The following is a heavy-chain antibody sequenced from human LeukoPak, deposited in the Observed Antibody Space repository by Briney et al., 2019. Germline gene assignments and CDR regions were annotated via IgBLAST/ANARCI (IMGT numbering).Heavy chain of an antibody. D-gene: IGHD6-19*01. CDR3: AKPCSGWGQFDS. Sequence: GGSLRLSCAASGFTFTNYALSWVRQAPGMGLEWVSAIGGRGDSTYYADSVRGRFTISRDDSKNTLFLQMDSLRAEDTAVYYCAKPCSGWGQFDSWGQGTLVTVSS. V-gene: IGHV3-23*01. J-gene: IGHJ4*02. CDR1: GFTFTNYA. CDR2: IGGRGDST.